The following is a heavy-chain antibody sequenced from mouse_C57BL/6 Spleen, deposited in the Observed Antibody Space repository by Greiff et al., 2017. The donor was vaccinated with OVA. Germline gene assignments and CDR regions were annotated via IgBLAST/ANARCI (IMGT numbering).Heavy chain of an antibody. D-gene: IGHD3-2*02. CDR2: INSDGGST. Sequence: EVKVVESGGGLVQPGESLKLSCESNEYEFPSHDMSWVRKTPEKRLELVAAINSDGGSTYYPDTMERRFIISRDNTKKTLYLQLSSLRSEDTALYYCARHKDSSGSAWFAYWGQGTLVTVSA. J-gene: IGHJ3*01. V-gene: IGHV5-2*01. CDR3: ARHKDSSGSAWFAY. CDR1: EYEFPSHD.